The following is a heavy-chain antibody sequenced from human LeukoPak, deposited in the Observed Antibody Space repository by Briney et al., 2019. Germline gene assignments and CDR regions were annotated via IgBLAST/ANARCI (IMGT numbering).Heavy chain of an antibody. Sequence: GGSLRLSCAASEFTVSDNYMSWVGQAPGKGLEWVSILYSGGNAYYTDSVKGRFTISRDNSKNTVYLQMNSLRAGDTAVYFCARTTGARTFYFNGMDVWGQGTTVTVSS. J-gene: IGHJ6*02. CDR2: LYSGGNA. V-gene: IGHV3-53*01. CDR1: EFTVSDNY. D-gene: IGHD1-1*01. CDR3: ARTTGARTFYFNGMDV.